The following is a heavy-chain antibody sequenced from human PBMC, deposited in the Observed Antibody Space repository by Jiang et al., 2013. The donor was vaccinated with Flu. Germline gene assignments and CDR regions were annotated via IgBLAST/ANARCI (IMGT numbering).Heavy chain of an antibody. CDR2: IYPGDSDT. Sequence: SGYSFTTYWIGWVRQMPGKGLEWMGIIYPGDSDTRYSPSFQGQVTISADKSISTAYLQWSSLKASDTAMYYCARIDVVPATGIDYWGQGTLVTVSS. D-gene: IGHD2-2*01. J-gene: IGHJ4*02. CDR1: GYSFTTYW. V-gene: IGHV5-51*01. CDR3: ARIDVVPATGIDY.